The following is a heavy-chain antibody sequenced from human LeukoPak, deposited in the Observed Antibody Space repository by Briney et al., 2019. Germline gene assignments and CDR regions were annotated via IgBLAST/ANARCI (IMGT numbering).Heavy chain of an antibody. D-gene: IGHD6-19*01. CDR2: IWYDGSNK. CDR1: GFTFSSYG. CDR3: AREGIAVAGTVAFDI. V-gene: IGHV3-33*01. J-gene: IGHJ3*02. Sequence: PGRSLRLSCAASGFTFSSYGMHWVRQAPGKGLEWVAVIWYDGSNKYYAGSVKGRFTISRDNSKNTLYLQMNSLRAEDTAVYYCAREGIAVAGTVAFDIWGQGTMVTVSS.